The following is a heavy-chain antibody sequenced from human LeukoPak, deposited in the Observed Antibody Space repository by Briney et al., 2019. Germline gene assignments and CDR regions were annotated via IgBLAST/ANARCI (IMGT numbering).Heavy chain of an antibody. CDR1: GGSFRGYY. J-gene: IGHJ4*02. Sequence: PSETLSLTCAVYGGSFRGYYWSWIRQPPGKGLEWIGEIKHSGSTNYNPSLKSRVTISVDTSKNQFSLKLSSVTAADTAVYYCARRYYYDSSGYYYFDYWGQGTLVTVSS. D-gene: IGHD3-22*01. CDR3: ARRYYYDSSGYYYFDY. V-gene: IGHV4-34*01. CDR2: IKHSGST.